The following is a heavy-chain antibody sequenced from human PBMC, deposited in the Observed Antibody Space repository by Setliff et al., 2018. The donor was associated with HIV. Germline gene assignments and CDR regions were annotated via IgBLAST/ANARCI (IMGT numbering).Heavy chain of an antibody. CDR2: ISYDGINK. CDR1: GFIFNGYG. D-gene: IGHD5-12*01. J-gene: IGHJ3*02. CDR3: AKGRYGGYDWGTLDI. Sequence: GGSLRLSCAVSGFIFNGYGMHWVRQAPGKGLEWVAVISYDGINKYYADSVKGRFTISRDNSKNTLYLQMNSLRVEDTAVYYCAKGRYGGYDWGTLDIWGQGTMVTVSS. V-gene: IGHV3-30*18.